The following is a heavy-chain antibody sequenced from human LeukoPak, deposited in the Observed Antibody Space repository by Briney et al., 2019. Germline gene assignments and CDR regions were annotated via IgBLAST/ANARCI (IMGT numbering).Heavy chain of an antibody. CDR2: ISWDGGST. CDR1: GSTFSSYG. J-gene: IGHJ4*02. D-gene: IGHD6-13*01. V-gene: IGHV3-43D*03. CDR3: AKDRGIAAAGHFDY. Sequence: GGSLRLSCAASGSTFSSYGMSWVRQAPGRGLEWVSLISWDGGSTYYADSVKGRFTISRDNSKNSLYLQMNSLRAEDTALYYCAKDRGIAAAGHFDYWGQGTLVTVSS.